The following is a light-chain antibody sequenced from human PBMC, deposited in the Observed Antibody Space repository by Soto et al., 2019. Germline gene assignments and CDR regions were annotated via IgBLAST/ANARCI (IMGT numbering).Light chain of an antibody. V-gene: IGLV2-8*01. CDR1: SSDVGTYNY. Sequence: QPVLTQPPSASGSPGQSVTISCTGTSSDVGTYNYVSWYQQHPGKAPKLMIYEVSKRPSGVPDRFSGSKSGNTASLTVSGLQAEDEADYYCSSYAGRNNVVFGGGTKLTVL. CDR3: SSYAGRNNVV. CDR2: EVS. J-gene: IGLJ2*01.